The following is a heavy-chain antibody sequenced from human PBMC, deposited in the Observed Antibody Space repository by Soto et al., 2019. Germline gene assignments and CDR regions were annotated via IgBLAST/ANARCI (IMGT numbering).Heavy chain of an antibody. CDR2: INPSGGST. V-gene: IGHV1-46*03. J-gene: IGHJ3*02. Sequence: ASVKVSCKASGYTFTSYYMHWVRQAPGQGLEWMGIINPSGGSTSYAQKFQGRVTMTRDTSTSTVYMELSSLRSEVTAVYYCARESYYDFWSGYYLSLDAFDIWGQGTMVTVSS. CDR3: ARESYYDFWSGYYLSLDAFDI. D-gene: IGHD3-3*01. CDR1: GYTFTSYY.